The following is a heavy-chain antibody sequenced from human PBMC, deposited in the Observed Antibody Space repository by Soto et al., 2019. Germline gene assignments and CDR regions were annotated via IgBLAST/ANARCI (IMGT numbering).Heavy chain of an antibody. CDR1: GGSFSGYY. Sequence: QVQLQQWGAGPLRPLETLSLTCGVSGGSFSGYYWAWIRQSPGQGLEWIGEINARGSINYNPSLKSRVSISVDTSKNHYSLNLRSVTAADTAVYYCARESHDSLTGPPWVWYFDLWGRGTLVTVSS. D-gene: IGHD3-9*01. CDR3: ARESHDSLTGPPWVWYFDL. J-gene: IGHJ2*01. CDR2: INARGSI. V-gene: IGHV4-34*01.